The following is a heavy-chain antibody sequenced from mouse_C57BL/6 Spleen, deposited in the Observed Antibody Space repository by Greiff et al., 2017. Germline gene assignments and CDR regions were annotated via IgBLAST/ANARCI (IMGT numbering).Heavy chain of an antibody. D-gene: IGHD1-1*01. CDR1: GYAFSSSW. V-gene: IGHV1-82*01. J-gene: IGHJ3*01. CDR2: ISPGDGDT. CDR3: ANYSGRSAYWFAY. Sequence: QVQLQQSGPELVKPGASVKISCKASGYAFSSSWMNWVKQRPGKGLEWIGRISPGDGDTNYNGKFKGKATLTADNSSSTAYMQLSSLTSEDSAVYFGANYSGRSAYWFAYWGQGTLVTVSA.